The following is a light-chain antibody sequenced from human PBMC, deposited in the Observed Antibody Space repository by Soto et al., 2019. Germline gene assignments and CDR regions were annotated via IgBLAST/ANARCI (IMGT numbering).Light chain of an antibody. CDR2: EVN. CDR1: SSDVGGYNY. Sequence: QSALTQPPSASGSPGQSVTISCTGTSSDVGGYNYVSWYQQHPGKAPKVMIYEVNKRSSGVPDRVTGSKSGNTASLTVSGLQAEDEADYFCKSYTGINNWVFGGGTKVTVL. CDR3: KSYTGINNWV. J-gene: IGLJ3*02. V-gene: IGLV2-8*01.